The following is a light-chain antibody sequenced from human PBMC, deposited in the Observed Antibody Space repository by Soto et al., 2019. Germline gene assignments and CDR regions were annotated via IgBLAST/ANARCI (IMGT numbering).Light chain of an antibody. CDR2: RAS. CDR1: QSINSN. J-gene: IGKJ4*01. Sequence: IVMTQSPATLSVSPGERATLSCRASQSINSNLAWYQQKTGQAPRLLMFRASIRATGFPARFSGSGSGTEFNITISSLQSEDSAIYYCQQYNNWPRATFGGGTKVDIK. CDR3: QQYNNWPRAT. V-gene: IGKV3-15*01.